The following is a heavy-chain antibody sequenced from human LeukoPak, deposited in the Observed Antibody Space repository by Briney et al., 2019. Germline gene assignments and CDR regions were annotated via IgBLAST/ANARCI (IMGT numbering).Heavy chain of an antibody. D-gene: IGHD3-22*01. CDR1: GFTFSSYE. CDR2: ISSSGSTI. CDR3: ASAIGSSGYYSDY. V-gene: IGHV3-48*03. J-gene: IGHJ4*02. Sequence: PGGSLRLSCAASGFTFSSYEMNWVRQAPGKGLEWVSYISSSGSTIYYADSVKGRFTISRDNAKNSLYLQMNSLRAEDTAVYYCASAIGSSGYYSDYWGQGTLVTVSS.